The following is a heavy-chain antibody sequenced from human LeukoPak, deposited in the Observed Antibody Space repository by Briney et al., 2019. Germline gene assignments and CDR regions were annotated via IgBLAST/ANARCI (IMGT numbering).Heavy chain of an antibody. CDR3: AELGITMIGGV. Sequence: GGSLRLSCAASGFTFSSYSMNWVRQAPGKALEWVSSISGSRSDIYYADSVKGRFTISRDNAKNSLYLHMSSLRAEEPAVYYCAELGITMIGGVWGKGPTVTISS. J-gene: IGHJ6*04. CDR1: GFTFSSYS. D-gene: IGHD3-10*02. V-gene: IGHV3-21*01. CDR2: ISGSRSDI.